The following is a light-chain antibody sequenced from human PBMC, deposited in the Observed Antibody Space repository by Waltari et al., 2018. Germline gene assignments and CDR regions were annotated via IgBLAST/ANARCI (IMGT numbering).Light chain of an antibody. V-gene: IGKV3-20*01. CDR1: QSVSRT. J-gene: IGKJ1*01. CDR2: DAS. CDR3: QKYGTLPAT. Sequence: EIVLTQSPGTLSLSPGDSATTSCRASQSVSRTLAWYQQKPGQAPRLLIYDASSRATGIPDRFSGSGSGTDFSLTISRLEPEDFAVYYCQKYGTLPATFGQGTKVEIK.